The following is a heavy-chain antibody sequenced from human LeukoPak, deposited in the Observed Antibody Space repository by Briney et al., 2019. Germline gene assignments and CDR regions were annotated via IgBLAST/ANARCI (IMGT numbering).Heavy chain of an antibody. CDR1: GGSFSGYY. D-gene: IGHD5-18*01. CDR2: INHSGST. CDR3: ARGWIREYYFDY. J-gene: IGHJ4*02. Sequence: SETLSLTCAVYGGSFSGYYWSWIRQPPGKGLEWIGEINHSGSTNYNPSLKSRVTISVDTSKNQFSLKLSSETAADTAVYYCARGWIREYYFDYWGQGTLVTVSS. V-gene: IGHV4-34*01.